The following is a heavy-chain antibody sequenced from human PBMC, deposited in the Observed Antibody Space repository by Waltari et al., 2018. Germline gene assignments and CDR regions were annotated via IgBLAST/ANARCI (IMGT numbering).Heavy chain of an antibody. CDR3: AKDSASGYYDSSGYYLDAFDI. D-gene: IGHD3-22*01. CDR2: ISCSGGST. V-gene: IGHV3-23*01. J-gene: IGHJ3*02. Sequence: EVQLLESGGGLVQPGGALRLSCAASGFTFRRYDMSWVRQAPGKGLEWVSAISCSGGSTYYADSVKGRFTISRDNSKNTRYLQMNSLRAEDTAVYYCAKDSASGYYDSSGYYLDAFDIWGQGTMVTVSS. CDR1: GFTFRRYD.